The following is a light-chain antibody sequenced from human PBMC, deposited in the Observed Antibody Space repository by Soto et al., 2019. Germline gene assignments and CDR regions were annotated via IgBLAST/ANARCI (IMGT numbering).Light chain of an antibody. CDR3: QQYNSYPWT. Sequence: DIQMTQSPSTLSASVGDRVTITCRASQNIDRWLAWYQQKPGKAPNLLIYGASNLESGVPSRFSGSGSGTKFTLTISSLRPDDFATYYCQQYNSYPWTFGQGTKVEIK. CDR2: GAS. J-gene: IGKJ1*01. CDR1: QNIDRW. V-gene: IGKV1-5*03.